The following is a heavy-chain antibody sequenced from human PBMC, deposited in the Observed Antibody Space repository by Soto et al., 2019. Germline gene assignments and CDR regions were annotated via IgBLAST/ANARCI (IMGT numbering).Heavy chain of an antibody. CDR3: VRGGRGYTRDDVFDI. D-gene: IGHD2-2*02. V-gene: IGHV3-21*06. CDR1: GFTFSSYS. Sequence: EMQLVESGGGLVKPGGSLRLSCVDSGFTFSSYSMNWVRQAPGKGLEWVSSISAYSSPIFYADSLKGRFTISRDNAKNSLYLQMNSLRAEDTAVYYCVRGGRGYTRDDVFDIWGQGTMVTVSS. CDR2: ISAYSSPI. J-gene: IGHJ3*02.